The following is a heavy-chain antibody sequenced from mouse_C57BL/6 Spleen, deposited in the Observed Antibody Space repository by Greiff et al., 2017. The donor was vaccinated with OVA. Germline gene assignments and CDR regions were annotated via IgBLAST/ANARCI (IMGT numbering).Heavy chain of an antibody. D-gene: IGHD1-1*01. CDR1: GYTFTDYE. CDR3: TRRDYYGSSYDWYFDV. J-gene: IGHJ1*03. Sequence: QVQLKESGAELVRPGASVTLSCKASGYTFTDYEMHWVKQTPVHGLEWIGAIDPETGGTAYNQKFKGKAILTADKSSSTAYMELRSLTSEDSAVYYCTRRDYYGSSYDWYFDVWGTGTTVTVSS. CDR2: IDPETGGT. V-gene: IGHV1-15*01.